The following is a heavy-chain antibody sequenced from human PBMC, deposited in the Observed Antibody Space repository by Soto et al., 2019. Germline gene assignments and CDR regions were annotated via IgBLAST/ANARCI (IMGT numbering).Heavy chain of an antibody. V-gene: IGHV1-18*01. CDR2: ISAYNGNT. Sequence: ASVKVSCKASGYTFPSYGISWVRQAPGQGLEWMGWISAYNGNTNYAQKLQGRVTMTTDTSTSTAYMELRSLRSDDTAVYYCARDSLSNWIDVPGPRYDLFDPCGRGTLVPGSS. J-gene: IGHJ5*02. D-gene: IGHD1-20*01. CDR1: GYTFPSYG. CDR3: ARDSLSNWIDVPGPRYDLFDP.